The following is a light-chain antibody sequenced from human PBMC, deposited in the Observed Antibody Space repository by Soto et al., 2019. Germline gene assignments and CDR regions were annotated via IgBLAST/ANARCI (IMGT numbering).Light chain of an antibody. V-gene: IGLV1-47*01. CDR1: RSNIGSNY. CDR3: SAWDDSLSGSLE. CDR2: RND. Sequence: HSVLTQPPSASGTPGQRVTISCSGSRSNIGSNYVYWYQQLPGTAPKLLISRNDQRPSGVPDRFSGSKSGTSASLAISGLRSEDEADYYCSAWDDSLSGSLEFGGGTKLTVL. J-gene: IGLJ2*01.